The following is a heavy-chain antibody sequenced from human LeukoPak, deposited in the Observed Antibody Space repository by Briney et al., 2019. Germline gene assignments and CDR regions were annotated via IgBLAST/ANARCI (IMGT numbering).Heavy chain of an antibody. J-gene: IGHJ3*02. CDR3: ARHTDYCSSTSCYYPGAFDI. CDR2: IYYSGST. CDR1: GASISSYY. V-gene: IGHV4-39*01. D-gene: IGHD2-2*01. Sequence: SETLSLTCTVSGASISSYYWGWIRQPPGKGLEWIGSIYYSGSTYYNPSLKSRVTISVDTSKNQFSLKLSSVTAADTAVYYCARHTDYCSSTSCYYPGAFDIWGQGTMVTVSS.